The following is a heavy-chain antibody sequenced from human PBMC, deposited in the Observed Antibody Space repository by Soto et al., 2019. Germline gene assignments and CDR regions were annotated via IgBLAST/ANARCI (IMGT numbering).Heavy chain of an antibody. Sequence: QVQLQESGPGLVKPSQTLSLTCTVSGDSISSDNYYWSWIRQPPGKGLEWIGYIYDSGSTYYNASLKSRVTISVDTPKNQFSLKLSSVTAADTAVYYRVRVRWYGDYSDYWGQGTLVTVSS. V-gene: IGHV4-30-4*01. CDR3: VRVRWYGDYSDY. CDR2: IYDSGST. D-gene: IGHD2-15*01. J-gene: IGHJ4*02. CDR1: GDSISSDNYY.